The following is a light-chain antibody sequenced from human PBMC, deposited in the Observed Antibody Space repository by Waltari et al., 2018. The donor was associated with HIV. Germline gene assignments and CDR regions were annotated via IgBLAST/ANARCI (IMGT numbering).Light chain of an antibody. Sequence: QSVLTQPPSASGTPGQRVTISCSGSSSNIGSRYVYWYQPFPGTAPKPLIYKNKQRPSGVPDRFSGSKSGTSASLAISGRRSEDEADYHCAAWDDSLSGWVFGGGTKLTVL. CDR1: SSNIGSRY. J-gene: IGLJ3*02. V-gene: IGLV1-47*01. CDR2: KNK. CDR3: AAWDDSLSGWV.